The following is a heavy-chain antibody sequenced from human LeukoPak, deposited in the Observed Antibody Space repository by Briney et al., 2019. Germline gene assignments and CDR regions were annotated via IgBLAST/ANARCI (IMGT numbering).Heavy chain of an antibody. J-gene: IGHJ4*02. Sequence: PGGSLRLSCAASGFTFISYWMHWVRQAPGKGLVWVSRINSDGSTTSYAASVKGRFTISRDTAKNTLYLQMNSLRAEDTAVYYCARGHHYYDSSAYYYWGQGTLVIVPP. CDR3: ARGHHYYDSSAYYY. CDR2: INSDGSTT. D-gene: IGHD3-22*01. V-gene: IGHV3-74*01. CDR1: GFTFISYW.